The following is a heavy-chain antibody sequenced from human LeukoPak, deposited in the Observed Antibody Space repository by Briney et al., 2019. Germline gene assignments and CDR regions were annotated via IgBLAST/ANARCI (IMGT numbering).Heavy chain of an antibody. CDR1: GYTFISYA. CDR2: INAGNGNT. D-gene: IGHD3-10*01. J-gene: IGHJ5*02. V-gene: IGHV1-3*01. Sequence: ASVKVSCKASGYTFISYAMHWVRPAPGQRLEWMGWINAGNGNTKYSQKFQGRVTITRDTSASTAYMELSSLRSEDTAVYYCARDGDLLWFGDLSSSNWFDPWGQGTLVTVSS. CDR3: ARDGDLLWFGDLSSSNWFDP.